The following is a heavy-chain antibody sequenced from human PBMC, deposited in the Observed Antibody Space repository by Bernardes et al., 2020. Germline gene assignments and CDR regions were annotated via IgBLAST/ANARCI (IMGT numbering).Heavy chain of an antibody. J-gene: IGHJ4*02. CDR1: GFTFSNYA. D-gene: IGHD5-18*01. V-gene: IGHV3-23*01. CDR2: IITSGIST. Sequence: GGSLRLSCAASGFTFSNYAMSWVRQAPGKRLEWVSAIITSGISTYYADSVKGRFTISRDNSKNTLYLQMNSLRAEDTAVYYCAKSTTKVTWAFDYWGQGAIVTDSS. CDR3: AKSTTKVTWAFDY.